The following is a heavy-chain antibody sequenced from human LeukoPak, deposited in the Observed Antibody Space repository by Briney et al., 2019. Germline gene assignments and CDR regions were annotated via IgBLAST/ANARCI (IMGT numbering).Heavy chain of an antibody. CDR3: ARDGYNYRGSWFDP. J-gene: IGHJ5*02. V-gene: IGHV3-30*02. CDR1: GFTFSSYE. Sequence: PGGSLRLSCAASGFTFSSYEMNWVRQAPGKGLEWVAFIRYDGNNKYYADSVKGRFTISRDNSKNTVYLQMNSLRAEDTAVYYCARDGYNYRGSWFDPWGQGTLVTVSS. CDR2: IRYDGNNK. D-gene: IGHD5-24*01.